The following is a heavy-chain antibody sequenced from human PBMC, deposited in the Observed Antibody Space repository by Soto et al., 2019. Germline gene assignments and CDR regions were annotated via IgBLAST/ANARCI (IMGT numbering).Heavy chain of an antibody. V-gene: IGHV4-59*01. Sequence: ASETLSLTCTVSGGSISSYYWSWIRQPPGKGLEWIGYIYYSGSTNYNPSLKSRVTISVDTSKNQFSLKLSSVTAADTAVYYCARGGDIVVVPAALSMDDYYYSMDVWGTGTTVTLSS. CDR2: IYYSGST. J-gene: IGHJ6*03. D-gene: IGHD2-2*01. CDR1: GGSISSYY. CDR3: ARGGDIVVVPAALSMDDYYYSMDV.